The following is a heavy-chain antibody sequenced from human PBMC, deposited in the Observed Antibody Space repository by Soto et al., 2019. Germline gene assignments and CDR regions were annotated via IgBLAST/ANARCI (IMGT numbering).Heavy chain of an antibody. CDR2: INPDGSST. J-gene: IGHJ4*02. CDR3: AKYSSVPFDY. V-gene: IGHV3-74*01. CDR1: GFTFSNYW. D-gene: IGHD6-25*01. Sequence: GGSLRLSCAASGFTFSNYWMHWVRQAPGKGLLWVSRINPDGSSTSYADSVKDRFTISRDNAENTLYLQMNILRAEDTAVYYCAKYSSVPFDYWGQGTLVTVSS.